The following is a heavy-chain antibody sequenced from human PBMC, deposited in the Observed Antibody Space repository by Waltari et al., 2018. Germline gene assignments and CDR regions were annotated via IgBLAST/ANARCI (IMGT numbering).Heavy chain of an antibody. CDR1: GFTFSRYA. Sequence: EVQLLESGGGLVQPGGSLRLSCTASGFTFSRYAMSWVRQAPGKGLEWVSAIGGSGGSTYYPDAVKGRFTITRDNSKNTLYLQMNSLRAEDTAIYYCAKDPNYDILTGYVDYWGQGTLVTVSS. CDR2: IGGSGGST. D-gene: IGHD3-9*01. J-gene: IGHJ4*02. V-gene: IGHV3-23*01. CDR3: AKDPNYDILTGYVDY.